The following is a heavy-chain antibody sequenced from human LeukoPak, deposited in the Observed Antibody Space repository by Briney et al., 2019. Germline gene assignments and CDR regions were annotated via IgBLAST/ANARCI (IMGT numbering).Heavy chain of an antibody. CDR2: INPNSGGT. J-gene: IGHJ4*02. D-gene: IGHD5-12*01. Sequence: ASVKVSCKASGYTFTGYYMHWVRQAPGQGLEWMGWINPNSGGTNYAQKFQGRVTMTRDTSISTAYMELSRLRSDDTAVYYCAVLQVATTRFFDYWGQGTLVTVSS. CDR1: GYTFTGYY. CDR3: AVLQVATTRFFDY. V-gene: IGHV1-2*02.